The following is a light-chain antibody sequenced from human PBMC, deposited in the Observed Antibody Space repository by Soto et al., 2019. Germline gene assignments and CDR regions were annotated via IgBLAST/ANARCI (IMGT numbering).Light chain of an antibody. Sequence: QSALTQPASVSGSPGQSITISCTGTNSDVANYNLVSWYQQHPGKAPKLMIYEGSKRPSGISDRFSGSKSGGSASMTISGLQAEDEADYYCCTYAGDTTPVLFGGGTQLTVL. CDR1: NSDVANYNL. CDR2: EGS. J-gene: IGLJ2*01. V-gene: IGLV2-23*01. CDR3: CTYAGDTTPVL.